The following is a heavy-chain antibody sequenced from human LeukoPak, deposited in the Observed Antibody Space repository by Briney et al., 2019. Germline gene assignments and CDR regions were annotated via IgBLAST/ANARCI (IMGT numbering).Heavy chain of an antibody. Sequence: PSETLSLTCTVSGGSISPYHWSWIRQTPAKGLEWIAYIYYTGTTNYNPALHSRAIISIDTPKNEFSLKLSSVTAADTAVYYCARHPLTGPFWFDPWGQGTLVTVSS. V-gene: IGHV4-59*08. CDR3: ARHPLTGPFWFDP. CDR1: GGSISPYH. J-gene: IGHJ5*02. CDR2: IYYTGTT.